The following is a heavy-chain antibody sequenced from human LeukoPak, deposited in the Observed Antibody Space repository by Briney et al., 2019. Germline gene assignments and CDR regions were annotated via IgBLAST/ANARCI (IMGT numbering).Heavy chain of an antibody. CDR1: GFTFSSYW. Sequence: GGSLRLSCAASGFTFSSYWMSWVRQAPGKGLEWVANIKQDGSEKYYVDSVKGRFTISRDNAKNSLYLQMNSLRAEDTAVYYCARDRRGHDYGDYNDAFDIWGQGTMVTVSS. V-gene: IGHV3-7*01. CDR2: IKQDGSEK. D-gene: IGHD4-17*01. CDR3: ARDRRGHDYGDYNDAFDI. J-gene: IGHJ3*02.